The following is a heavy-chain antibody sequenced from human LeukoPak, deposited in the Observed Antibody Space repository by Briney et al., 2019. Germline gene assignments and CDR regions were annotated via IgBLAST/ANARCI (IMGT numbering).Heavy chain of an antibody. CDR3: ARAGSIAARVYYYYYYMDA. Sequence: GGSLRLSCAASGFTFSSYGMHWVRQAPGKGLEWVAVIWYDGSNKYYADSVKGRFTISRDNSKNTLYLQMNSLRAEDTAVYYCARAGSIAARVYYYYYYMDAWGKGTTVTVSS. D-gene: IGHD6-6*01. CDR2: IWYDGSNK. V-gene: IGHV3-33*01. CDR1: GFTFSSYG. J-gene: IGHJ6*03.